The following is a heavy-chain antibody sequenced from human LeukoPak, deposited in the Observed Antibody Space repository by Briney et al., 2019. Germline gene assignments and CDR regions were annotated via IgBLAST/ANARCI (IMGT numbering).Heavy chain of an antibody. D-gene: IGHD1-26*01. CDR3: AREKSGTLTRAYYYIDV. V-gene: IGHV4-4*07. Sequence: PSETLSLTCTVSGDSMHSYYWSWIRQSPEKGLEWIGRAYSGVNAYYNPSLQSRVTISVDKSNNQFSLDLTSVTAADTALYYCAREKSGTLTRAYYYIDVWGKGSTVTVSS. CDR2: AYSGVNA. J-gene: IGHJ6*03. CDR1: GDSMHSYY.